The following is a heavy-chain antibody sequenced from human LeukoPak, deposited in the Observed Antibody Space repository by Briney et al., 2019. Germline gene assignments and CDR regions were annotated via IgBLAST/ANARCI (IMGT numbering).Heavy chain of an antibody. CDR2: INGVGNTT. D-gene: IGHD6-19*01. V-gene: IGHV3-23*01. J-gene: IGHJ6*03. CDR3: TKELHVAVAVADYYYFYMDV. Sequence: GGSLRLSCSASGFAFSTFAMGWVRQSPGKELEWLSDINGVGNTTFYADSVRGRFTISRDNSKNTLYLHMDSLRPDDTAIYYCTKELHVAVAVADYYYFYMDVWGRGTAVTVSS. CDR1: GFAFSTFA.